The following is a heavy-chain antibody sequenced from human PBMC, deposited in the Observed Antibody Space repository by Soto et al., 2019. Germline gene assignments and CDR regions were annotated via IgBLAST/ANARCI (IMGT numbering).Heavy chain of an antibody. D-gene: IGHD3-3*01. V-gene: IGHV4-4*02. CDR3: ARRRITTFGVVITGYGMDV. CDR2: IYHSGTT. Sequence: SETLSLTCAVSGDSISNNNCWNWVRQPPGKGLQWIGEIYHSGTTNYNPSLKSRVTISVDKSNNQVTLKLSSVTAADTAVYYCARRRITTFGVVITGYGMDVWGQGTTVTVSS. J-gene: IGHJ6*02. CDR1: GDSISNNNC.